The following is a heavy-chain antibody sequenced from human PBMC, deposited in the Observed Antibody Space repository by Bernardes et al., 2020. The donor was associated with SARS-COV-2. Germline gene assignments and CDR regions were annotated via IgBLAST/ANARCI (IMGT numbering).Heavy chain of an antibody. CDR3: ARIYSTSSFDFDY. CDR1: GFTFSSFW. D-gene: IGHD6-6*01. V-gene: IGHV3-7*01. Sequence: GGSLRLSCAASGFTFSSFWMTWVRQAPGPGLAWVANINQDGSEPFYVDSVKGRFTISRDNAKNSLFMEMNTLRDEDTAVYYCARIYSTSSFDFDYWGQGTLVTVSS. CDR2: INQDGSEP. J-gene: IGHJ4*02.